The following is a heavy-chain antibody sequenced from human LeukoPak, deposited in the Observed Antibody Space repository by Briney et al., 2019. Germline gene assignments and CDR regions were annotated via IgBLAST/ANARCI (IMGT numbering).Heavy chain of an antibody. Sequence: GGSLRLSCVASGFTFRSYWMSWVRQAPGKGLEWVANIKQDGSEKYYVDSVKGRFTISRDNAENSLYLQMNSLRAEDTAVYYCARDAQYYDFWSGYNDFDYWGQGTLVAVSS. J-gene: IGHJ4*02. CDR3: ARDAQYYDFWSGYNDFDY. V-gene: IGHV3-7*01. D-gene: IGHD3-3*01. CDR2: IKQDGSEK. CDR1: GFTFRSYW.